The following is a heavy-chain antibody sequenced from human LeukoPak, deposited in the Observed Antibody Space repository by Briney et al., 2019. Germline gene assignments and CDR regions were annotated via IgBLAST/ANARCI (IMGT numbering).Heavy chain of an antibody. CDR2: IKQDGSEK. V-gene: IGHV3-7*01. Sequence: GGSLRLSCAASGFTSSSYGMSWVRQAPGKGLEWVANIKQDGSEKYYVDSVKGRFTISRDNAKNSLYLQMNSLRAEDTAVYYCARDRGSSGWYEFDSWGQGTLVTVSS. J-gene: IGHJ4*02. CDR1: GFTSSSYG. D-gene: IGHD6-19*01. CDR3: ARDRGSSGWYEFDS.